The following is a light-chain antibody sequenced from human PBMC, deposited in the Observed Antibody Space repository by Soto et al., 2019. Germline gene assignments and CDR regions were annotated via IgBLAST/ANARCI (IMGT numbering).Light chain of an antibody. V-gene: IGLV1-47*02. CDR2: SND. Sequence: QSVLTQPPSASGAPGQTVTLSCSGSPSNIGSNYVYWYQHLPGTAPKLLIFSNDQRPSGVPDRFSGSRSGTSASLAISGLRSEDEGDYYCAAWDDSLSGVVFGGGTKLTVL. CDR1: PSNIGSNY. CDR3: AAWDDSLSGVV. J-gene: IGLJ2*01.